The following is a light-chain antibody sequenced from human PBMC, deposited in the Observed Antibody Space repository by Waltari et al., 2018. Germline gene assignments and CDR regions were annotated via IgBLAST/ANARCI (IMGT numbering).Light chain of an antibody. CDR3: SSYTSRGVV. CDR2: EVS. Sequence: QSALTQPPSVSGSPGQSVTISCTGTSSDVGSYNRVSWYQQPPGTAPKLMIYEVSNRPSGVPDRFSGSKSGNTASLTISGLQAEDEADYYCSSYTSRGVVFGVGTKLTVL. V-gene: IGLV2-18*02. CDR1: SSDVGSYNR. J-gene: IGLJ2*01.